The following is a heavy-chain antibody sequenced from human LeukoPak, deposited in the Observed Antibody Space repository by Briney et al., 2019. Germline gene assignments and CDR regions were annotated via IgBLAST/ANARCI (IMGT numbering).Heavy chain of an antibody. J-gene: IGHJ5*02. CDR3: ARGRRGIAVAGMTRGQNWFDP. Sequence: GASVKVSCKASGYTFTGYYMHWVRQAPGQGLEWMGWINPNSGGTNYAQKFQGWVTMTRDTSISTAYMELSRLRSDDTAVYYCARGRRGIAVAGMTRGQNWFDPWGQGTLVTVSS. V-gene: IGHV1-2*04. D-gene: IGHD6-19*01. CDR2: INPNSGGT. CDR1: GYTFTGYY.